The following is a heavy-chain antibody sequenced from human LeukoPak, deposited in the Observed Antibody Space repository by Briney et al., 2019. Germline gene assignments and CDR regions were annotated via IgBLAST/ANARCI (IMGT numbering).Heavy chain of an antibody. Sequence: GGSLRLSCAASGFTFSSYAMSWVRQAPGKGLEWVSAISGSGGSTYYADSVKGRFTISRDNSKNTLYLQMNSLRAEDTAVYYCAKAGSGFFGSTDDYWGQGTLVTVSS. CDR2: ISGSGGST. CDR1: GFTFSSYA. V-gene: IGHV3-23*01. J-gene: IGHJ4*02. D-gene: IGHD3-10*01. CDR3: AKAGSGFFGSTDDY.